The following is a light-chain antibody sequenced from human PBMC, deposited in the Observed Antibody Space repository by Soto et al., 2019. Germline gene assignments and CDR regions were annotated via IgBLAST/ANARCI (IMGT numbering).Light chain of an antibody. CDR1: SSDVGGHNS. Sequence: QSALTQPPSASGSPGQSVTISRTGTSSDVGGHNSVSWYQQHPGKAPKLMIYEVNKRPSGVPDRFSGSKSGNTASLTVSGLQAEDEADYYCSSYADSSNLVFGGGTKVTVL. V-gene: IGLV2-8*01. CDR2: EVN. CDR3: SSYADSSNLV. J-gene: IGLJ3*02.